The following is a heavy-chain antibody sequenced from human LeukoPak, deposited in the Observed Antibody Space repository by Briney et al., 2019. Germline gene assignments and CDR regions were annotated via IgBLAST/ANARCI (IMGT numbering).Heavy chain of an antibody. Sequence: PSASVTVSCKASGYTFTGYYMYWVRQAPGQGLEWMGWINPNSGGTNYAQKFQGRVTMTRDTSISTAYMELSRLRSDDTAVYYCARAEIVVVIDPSSFDYWGQGTLVTVSS. CDR1: GYTFTGYY. D-gene: IGHD3-22*01. V-gene: IGHV1-2*02. CDR2: INPNSGGT. J-gene: IGHJ4*02. CDR3: ARAEIVVVIDPSSFDY.